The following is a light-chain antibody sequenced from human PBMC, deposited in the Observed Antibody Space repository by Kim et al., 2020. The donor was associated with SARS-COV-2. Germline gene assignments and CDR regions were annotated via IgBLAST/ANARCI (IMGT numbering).Light chain of an antibody. CDR3: LQDNSYPPT. CDR1: QGISSE. V-gene: IGKV1-6*01. Sequence: AIQMTQSPSSLSASVGDRVTITCRARQGISSELAWYQQMPGKAPKLLIFAASNLQSGVPSRFSGSGSGTEFTLTISSLQPDDFATYYCLQDNSYPPTFGQGTKVEIK. J-gene: IGKJ1*01. CDR2: AAS.